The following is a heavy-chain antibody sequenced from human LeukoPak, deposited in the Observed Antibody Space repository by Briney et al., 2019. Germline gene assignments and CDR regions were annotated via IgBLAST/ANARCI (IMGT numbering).Heavy chain of an antibody. D-gene: IGHD2-21*02. V-gene: IGHV6-1*01. CDR2: TYYRSTWYN. Sequence: SQTLSLTCAISGDSVSSNSVTWNWIRQSPSRGLEWPGRTYYRSTWYNDYAVSVRGRITVNPDTSKNQFSLHLNSVTPEDTAVYYCAGRLTLYDCFDPWGQGILVTVSS. CDR3: AGRLTLYDCFDP. CDR1: GDSVSSNSVT. J-gene: IGHJ5*02.